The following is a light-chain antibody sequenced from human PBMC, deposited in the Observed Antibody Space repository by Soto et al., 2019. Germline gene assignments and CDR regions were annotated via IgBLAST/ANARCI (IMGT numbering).Light chain of an antibody. CDR3: QQFNSFPRT. Sequence: DIQLTQSASFLSASVGDRVTITCRASQGISSFLAWYQQKPGKAPNLLIYSASTLQTGVPSRFSGSGSGTEFTLTISSLQTEDFATYYCQQFNSFPRTFGQGTKVDIK. CDR2: SAS. V-gene: IGKV1-9*01. CDR1: QGISSF. J-gene: IGKJ1*01.